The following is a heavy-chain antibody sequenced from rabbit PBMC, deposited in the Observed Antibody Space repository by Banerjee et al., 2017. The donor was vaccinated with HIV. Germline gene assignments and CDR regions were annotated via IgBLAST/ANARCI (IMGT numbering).Heavy chain of an antibody. CDR2: IYAGKGRT. CDR1: GFDFSSYY. Sequence: QLKETGGGLVQPGGSLTLTCTASGFDFSSYYMSWVRQAPGKGLEWIGTIYAGKGRTYYASWVNGRFSISRENTQNTVSLQMNSLTAADTATYFCARGFDYAGYGYGLWGPGTLVTVS. V-gene: IGHV1S7*01. CDR3: ARGFDYAGYGYGL. J-gene: IGHJ4*01. D-gene: IGHD6-1*01.